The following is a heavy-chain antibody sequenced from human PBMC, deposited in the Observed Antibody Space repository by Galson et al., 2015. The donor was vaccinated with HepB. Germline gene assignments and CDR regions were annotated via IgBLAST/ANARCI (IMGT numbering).Heavy chain of an antibody. D-gene: IGHD4-11*01. Sequence: SLRLSCAASGFTFSFYSMDWVRQAPGKGLEWVSYISSSSSTIYYADSVKGRFTISRDNAKNSLYLQMNSLRAEDTAVYYCARAAVTTGSGFRYYYYGMDVWGQGTTVTVSS. CDR1: GFTFSFYS. CDR3: ARAAVTTGSGFRYYYYGMDV. CDR2: ISSSSSTI. J-gene: IGHJ6*02. V-gene: IGHV3-48*01.